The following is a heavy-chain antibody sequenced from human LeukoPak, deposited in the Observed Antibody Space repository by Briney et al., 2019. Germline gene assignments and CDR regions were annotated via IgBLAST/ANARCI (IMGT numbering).Heavy chain of an antibody. Sequence: SGGSLRLSCAASGFPFDNSGMTWVRQAPGKGLKWVSGINWNGESTGYADSVKGRFTISRDNAKNSLYLQMNSLRAKDTALYYCSKEKFGYGGHYYGAFDYWGQGTLVTVSA. D-gene: IGHD4-17*01. J-gene: IGHJ4*02. CDR2: INWNGEST. V-gene: IGHV3-20*04. CDR3: SKEKFGYGGHYYGAFDY. CDR1: GFPFDNSG.